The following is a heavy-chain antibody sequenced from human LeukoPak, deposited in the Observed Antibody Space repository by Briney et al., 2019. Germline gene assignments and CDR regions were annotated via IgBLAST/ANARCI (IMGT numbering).Heavy chain of an antibody. D-gene: IGHD6-19*01. Sequence: GASMKVSCKASGYTFTDYYMHWVRQAPGQGLEWMGWINPNSAGTNYAQKFEGRVTMTRDTSISTAYMELSRLRSDDTAVYYCAREDSGWYVDYWGQGTLVTVSS. J-gene: IGHJ4*02. CDR3: AREDSGWYVDY. CDR1: GYTFTDYY. CDR2: INPNSAGT. V-gene: IGHV1-2*02.